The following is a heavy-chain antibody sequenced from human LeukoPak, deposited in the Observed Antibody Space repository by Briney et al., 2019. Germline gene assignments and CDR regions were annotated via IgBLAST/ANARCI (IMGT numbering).Heavy chain of an antibody. J-gene: IGHJ4*02. CDR2: INTDGNST. V-gene: IGHV3-74*01. CDR1: GFTFSTYW. Sequence: GGSLRLSCAASGFTFSTYWMHWVRQAPGKGLVWVSQINTDGNSTTYADSVKGRFTISRDNAKNSLYLQMNSLRAEDTAVYYCARDPRFSYFDYWGQGTLVTVSS. CDR3: ARDPRFSYFDY. D-gene: IGHD2/OR15-2a*01.